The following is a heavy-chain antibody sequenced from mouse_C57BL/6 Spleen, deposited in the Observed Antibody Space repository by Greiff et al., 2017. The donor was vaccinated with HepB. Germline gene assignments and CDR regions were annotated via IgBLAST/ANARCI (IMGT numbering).Heavy chain of an antibody. CDR1: GYTFTEYT. Sequence: QVQLQQSGAELVKPGASVKLSCKASGYTFTEYTIHWVKQRSGQGLEWIGCFYPGSGSIKYNEKFKDKATLTADKSSSTVYMGLSRLTSEDSAVYFVARDEDRGNYDDYDEGGPYDFDYWGQGTTLTVSS. CDR2: FYPGSGSI. CDR3: ARDEDRGNYDDYDEGGPYDFDY. J-gene: IGHJ2*01. D-gene: IGHD2-4*01. V-gene: IGHV1-62-2*01.